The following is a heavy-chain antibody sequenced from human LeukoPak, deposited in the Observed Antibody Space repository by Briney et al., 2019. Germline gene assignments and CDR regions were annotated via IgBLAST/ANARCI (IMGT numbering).Heavy chain of an antibody. CDR3: ARDATVVTPNWFDP. J-gene: IGHJ5*02. V-gene: IGHV3-21*01. CDR1: GFTCSSYS. D-gene: IGHD4-23*01. CDR2: ISSSSSYI. Sequence: PGGSLRLSCAASGFTCSSYSMNWVRQAPGKELEWVSSISSSSSYIYYADSVKGRFTISRDNAKNSLYLQMNSLRAEDTAVYYCARDATVVTPNWFDPWGQGTLVTVSS.